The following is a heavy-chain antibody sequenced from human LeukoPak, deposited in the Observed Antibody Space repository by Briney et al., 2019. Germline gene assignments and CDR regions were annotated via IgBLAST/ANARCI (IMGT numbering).Heavy chain of an antibody. Sequence: GGSLRLSCAASGFTFSSYGMHWVRQAPGKGLEWVAVIWYDGSNKYYADSVKGRFTISRDNSKNTLYLQMNSLRAEDTAVYYCARGAPDGDYGLCYYGMDVWGQGTTVTGSS. CDR1: GFTFSSYG. D-gene: IGHD4-17*01. V-gene: IGHV3-33*01. J-gene: IGHJ6*02. CDR2: IWYDGSNK. CDR3: ARGAPDGDYGLCYYGMDV.